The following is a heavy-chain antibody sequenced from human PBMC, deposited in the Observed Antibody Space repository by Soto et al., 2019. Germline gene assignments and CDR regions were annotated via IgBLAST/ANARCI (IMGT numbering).Heavy chain of an antibody. D-gene: IGHD3-10*01. CDR3: VRVRGVIEQYLDY. CDR1: GFTFSSYG. J-gene: IGHJ4*02. CDR2: ISYDGSNT. Sequence: GGSVRLSCAASGFTFSSYGMHWVRQAPGKGLEGVAVISYDGSNTYYADSVKGRFTISRDNSKNTLYLQMNSLRAEDTAVYYWVRVRGVIEQYLDYWGQGILVTVSS. V-gene: IGHV3-30*03.